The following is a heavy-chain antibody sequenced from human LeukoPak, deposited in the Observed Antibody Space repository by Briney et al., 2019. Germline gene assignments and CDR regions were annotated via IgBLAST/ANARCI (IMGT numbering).Heavy chain of an antibody. CDR1: GFTFSSYG. J-gene: IGHJ4*02. CDR2: ISYDGSNK. CDR3: AKEISLLWFGETHGAFDY. V-gene: IGHV3-30*18. Sequence: GGSLRLSCAASGFTFSSYGMHWVRQAPGKGLEWVAVISYDGSNKYYADSVKGRFTISRDNSKNTLYLQMNSLRAEDTAVYYCAKEISLLWFGETHGAFDYWGQGTLVTVSS. D-gene: IGHD3-10*01.